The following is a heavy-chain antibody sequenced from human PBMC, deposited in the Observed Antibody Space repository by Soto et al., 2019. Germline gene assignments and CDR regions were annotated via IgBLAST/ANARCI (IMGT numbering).Heavy chain of an antibody. J-gene: IGHJ4*02. CDR1: GFTFSSYA. CDR2: ISGSGGST. CDR3: ARRGSGSYYDY. D-gene: IGHD1-26*01. Sequence: EVQLLEAGGGLVQPGGSLRLSCAASGFTFSSYAIRWVRQAPGQGLEWVSAISGSGGSTYYADSVKGRFTVSRDTSKNTLYLQMKSLRAEDTAVYYCARRGSGSYYDYWGQGTLVTVSS. V-gene: IGHV3-23*01.